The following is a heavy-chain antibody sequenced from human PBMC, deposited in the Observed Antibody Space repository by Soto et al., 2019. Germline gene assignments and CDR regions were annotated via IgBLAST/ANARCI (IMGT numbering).Heavy chain of an antibody. D-gene: IGHD2-15*01. CDR3: ARDSDILVVEAPVSRYYVMDV. CDR2: TYYRSKWYN. CDR1: GDSVSSNSAA. J-gene: IGHJ6*02. V-gene: IGHV6-1*01. Sequence: PSQTLSLTCAISGDSVSSNSAALNWIRQSPSRGLEWLGRTYYRSKWYNDYAVSVKSRITINPDTSKNQFSLQLNSLTPEDTAVYYYARDSDILVVEAPVSRYYVMDVWGQGTTVTVSS.